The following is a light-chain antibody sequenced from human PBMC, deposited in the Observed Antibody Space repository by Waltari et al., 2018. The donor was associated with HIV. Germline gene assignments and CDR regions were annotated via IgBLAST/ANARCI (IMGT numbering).Light chain of an antibody. V-gene: IGKV2-40*01. J-gene: IGKJ4*01. CDR2: TLS. CDR3: MQRIEFPPLT. CDR1: QSLLDSDDGNTY. Sequence: DIVMTQTPLSLPVTPGAPASISCRSSQSLLDSDDGNTYLDWYLQKPGQSPQLLIYTLSDRASGVPDRFSGSGSGTDFTLKISRVEAEDVGVYYCMQRIEFPPLTFGGGTKVEIK.